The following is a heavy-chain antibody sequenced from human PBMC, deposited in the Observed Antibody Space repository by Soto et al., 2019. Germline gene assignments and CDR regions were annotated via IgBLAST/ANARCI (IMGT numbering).Heavy chain of an antibody. CDR2: IYYSGST. V-gene: IGHV4-61*01. CDR1: GGSVSSGSYY. D-gene: IGHD3-10*01. CDR3: AREGNVHYYGSGSYYRFDAFDI. J-gene: IGHJ3*02. Sequence: QVQLQESGPGLVKPSETLSLTCTVSGGSVSSGSYYWSWIRQPPGKGLEWIGYIYYSGSTNYNPSLKSRVTISVDTSKNQCSLKLSSVTAADTAVYYCAREGNVHYYGSGSYYRFDAFDIWGQGTMVTVSS.